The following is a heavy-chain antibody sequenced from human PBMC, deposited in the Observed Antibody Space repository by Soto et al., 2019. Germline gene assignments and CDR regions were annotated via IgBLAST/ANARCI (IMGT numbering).Heavy chain of an antibody. CDR1: GGSISSYY. J-gene: IGHJ4*02. Sequence: SETLSLTCTGSGGSISSYYWSWIRQPPGKGLEWIGYIYYSGSTNYNPSLKSRVTISVDTSKNQFSLKLSSVTAADTAVYYCAKDQFGVVPYYFDNWGQGTLVTVSS. V-gene: IGHV4-59*01. CDR3: AKDQFGVVPYYFDN. CDR2: IYYSGST. D-gene: IGHD3-3*01.